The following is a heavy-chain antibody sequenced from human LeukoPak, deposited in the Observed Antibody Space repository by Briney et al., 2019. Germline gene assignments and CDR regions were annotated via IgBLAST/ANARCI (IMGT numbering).Heavy chain of an antibody. CDR3: ARFGRKKQWLVRVLDYFDY. CDR1: GYTFTSNG. J-gene: IGHJ4*02. CDR2: ISAYNGNT. D-gene: IGHD6-19*01. Sequence: KVSCKASGYTFTSNGISWVRQAPAQGLEWMGWISAYNGNTNYAQKLQGRVTITTDTSTSTAYMELRSLRSDDTAVYYCARFGRKKQWLVRVLDYFDYWGQGTLVTVSS. V-gene: IGHV1-18*01.